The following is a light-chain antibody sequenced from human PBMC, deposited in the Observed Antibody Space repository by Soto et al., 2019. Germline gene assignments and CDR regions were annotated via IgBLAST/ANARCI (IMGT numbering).Light chain of an antibody. CDR3: HHFGGSPIT. J-gene: IGKJ5*01. CDR2: GAS. CDR1: QNVSSSY. Sequence: EIVLTQSPGTLSLSPGERATLSCRASQNVSSSYLAWYQQKPGQAPRLLIYGASSKATGIPDRFSGSGSGTDFSLTFGSLESVVFAVFYCHHFGGSPITFGHGTRLAIK. V-gene: IGKV3-20*01.